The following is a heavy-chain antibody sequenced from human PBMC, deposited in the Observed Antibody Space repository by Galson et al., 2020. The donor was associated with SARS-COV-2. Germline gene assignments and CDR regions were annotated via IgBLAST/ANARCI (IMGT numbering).Heavy chain of an antibody. V-gene: IGHV4-61*01. CDR2: IYYSGST. D-gene: IGHD2-15*01. CDR1: GGSVSSGSYY. Sequence: SETLSLTCTVSGGSVSSGSYYWSWIRQPPGKGLEWIGYIYYSGSTNYNPSLKSRVTISVDTSKNQFSLKLSSVTAADTAVYYCARDSPILAAFDIWGQGTMVTVSS. CDR3: ARDSPILAAFDI. J-gene: IGHJ3*02.